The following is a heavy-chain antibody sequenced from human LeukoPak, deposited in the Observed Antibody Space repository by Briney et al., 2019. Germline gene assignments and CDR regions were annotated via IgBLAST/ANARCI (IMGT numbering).Heavy chain of an antibody. V-gene: IGHV1-8*03. CDR3: ARTTSFTASGYDY. D-gene: IGHD6-25*01. CDR2: TNPNNGDS. CDR1: GYTFTNYH. Sequence: ASVTVSCKASGYTFTNYHINWVRQATGQGLEWMGWTNPNNGDSGYAQKFQGRVTITRDTSISTSYMELRSLRSDDTAVYFCARTTSFTASGYDYWGQGTLVTVSS. J-gene: IGHJ4*02.